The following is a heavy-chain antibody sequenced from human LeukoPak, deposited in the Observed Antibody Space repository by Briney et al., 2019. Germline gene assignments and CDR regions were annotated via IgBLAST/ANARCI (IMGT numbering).Heavy chain of an antibody. Sequence: RSGGSLRLSCAASGFTFRSYEMNWVRQAPGKGLEWVSCISTSGSTIYYADSVKGRFTISRDNARNSLFLQMNSLRAEDTAVYYCARDGPGYSFDYWGQGTLVTVSS. D-gene: IGHD5-18*01. CDR3: ARDGPGYSFDY. V-gene: IGHV3-48*03. CDR1: GFTFRSYE. CDR2: ISTSGSTI. J-gene: IGHJ4*02.